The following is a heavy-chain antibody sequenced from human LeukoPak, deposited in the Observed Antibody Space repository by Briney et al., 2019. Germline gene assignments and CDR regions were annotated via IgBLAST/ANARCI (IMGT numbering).Heavy chain of an antibody. CDR3: AGSGYSSGWYAY. J-gene: IGHJ4*02. Sequence: SVKVSCKASGGTFSSYAISWVRQAPGQGLEWMGGIIPIFGTANYAQKFQGRVTITADESTSTAYMELSSLKSEDTAVYYCAGSGYSSGWYAYWGQGTPVTVSS. D-gene: IGHD6-19*01. CDR1: GGTFSSYA. V-gene: IGHV1-69*01. CDR2: IIPIFGTA.